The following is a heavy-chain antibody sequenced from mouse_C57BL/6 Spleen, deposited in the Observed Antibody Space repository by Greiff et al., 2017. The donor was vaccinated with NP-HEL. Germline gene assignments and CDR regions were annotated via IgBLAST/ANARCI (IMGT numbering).Heavy chain of an antibody. D-gene: IGHD1-1*01. CDR3: ATTVVAGYYFDY. Sequence: QVQLQQSGAELVKPGASVKISCKASGYAFSSYWMNWVKQRPGKGLEWIGQIYPGDGDTNYNGKFKGKATLTADKSSSTAYMQLSSLTSEDSAVYFCATTVVAGYYFDYWGQGTTLTVSS. V-gene: IGHV1-80*01. CDR2: IYPGDGDT. J-gene: IGHJ2*01. CDR1: GYAFSSYW.